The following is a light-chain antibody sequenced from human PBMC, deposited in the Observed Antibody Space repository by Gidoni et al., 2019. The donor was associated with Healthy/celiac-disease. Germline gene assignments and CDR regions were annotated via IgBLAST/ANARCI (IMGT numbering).Light chain of an antibody. CDR2: EVS. CDR3: SSYAGSNNLV. V-gene: IGLV2-8*01. J-gene: IGLJ2*01. Sequence: QSALTPPPSASGSPGQSVTISCTGTSSAVGGYNSVSWYQQHPGKAPKLMIYEVSKRPSGVPDRFSGSKSGNTASLTVSGLQAEDEADYYCSSYAGSNNLVFGGGTKLTVL. CDR1: SSAVGGYNS.